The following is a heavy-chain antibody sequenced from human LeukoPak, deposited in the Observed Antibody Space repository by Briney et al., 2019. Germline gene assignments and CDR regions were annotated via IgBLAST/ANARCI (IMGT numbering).Heavy chain of an antibody. D-gene: IGHD3-16*01. Sequence: SETLSLTCTVSDSSISYDSWTWIRQPPGQGLEWIGYISYTGSTNYNPSLNSRVTISLDSSKNQFSLQLSSVTAADTAVYYCARVGRGDHTWGSYSFDYWGQGTLVTVSS. CDR1: DSSISYDS. CDR2: ISYTGST. V-gene: IGHV4-59*01. CDR3: ARVGRGDHTWGSYSFDY. J-gene: IGHJ4*02.